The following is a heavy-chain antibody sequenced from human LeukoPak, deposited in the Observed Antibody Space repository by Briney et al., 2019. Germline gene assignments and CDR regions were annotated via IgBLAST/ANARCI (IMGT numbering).Heavy chain of an antibody. J-gene: IGHJ3*02. CDR1: GGSFSGCY. CDR3: ASWRKYYYDSSGYSGPFDI. V-gene: IGHV4-34*01. Sequence: PSETLSLTCAVYGGSFSGCYWSWIRQPPVKGLDWIGEINHSGSTNYNPSLKSRVTISVDTSKNQFSLKLSSVTAADTAVYYCASWRKYYYDSSGYSGPFDIWGQGTMVTVSS. CDR2: INHSGST. D-gene: IGHD3-22*01.